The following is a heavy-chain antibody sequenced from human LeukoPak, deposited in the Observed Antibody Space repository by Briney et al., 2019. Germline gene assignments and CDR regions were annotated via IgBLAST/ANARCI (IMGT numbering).Heavy chain of an antibody. CDR2: INHSGST. V-gene: IGHV4-34*01. J-gene: IGHJ4*02. Sequence: SETLSLTCAVYGGSFSGYYWSWIRQPPGKGLEWIGEINHSGSTNYNPSLKSRVTISVDTSKNQFSLKLSSVTAADTAVYYCAIGHSIAMVNYWGQGTLVTVSP. CDR3: AIGHSIAMVNY. D-gene: IGHD5-18*01. CDR1: GGSFSGYY.